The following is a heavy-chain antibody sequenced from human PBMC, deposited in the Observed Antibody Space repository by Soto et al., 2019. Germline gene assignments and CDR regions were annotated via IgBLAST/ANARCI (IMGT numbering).Heavy chain of an antibody. CDR1: GYTLTELS. J-gene: IGHJ4*02. D-gene: IGHD3-22*01. Sequence: ASVKVSCKVSGYTLTELSMHWVRQAPGKGLEWMGGFDPDDGETIYAQKFQGRVTMTEDTSTDTAYMELSSLRSEDTAVYYCATGLTYYYDSSGYYYVDYWGQGTLVTVSS. V-gene: IGHV1-24*01. CDR2: FDPDDGET. CDR3: ATGLTYYYDSSGYYYVDY.